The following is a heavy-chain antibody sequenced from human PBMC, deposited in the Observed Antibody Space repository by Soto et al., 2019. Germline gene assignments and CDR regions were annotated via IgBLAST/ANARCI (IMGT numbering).Heavy chain of an antibody. CDR2: IIPISGTA. V-gene: IGHV1-69*01. CDR1: GGTFSSYA. D-gene: IGHD2-2*01. Sequence: QVQLVQSGAEVKKPGSSVKVSCKASGGTFSSYAISWVRQAPGQGLEWMGGIIPISGTANYPQKFQGRVTITADECTSTAYMELSSLRSEDTAVYYCARSQGSSTSLEIYYYYYYGMDVWGQGTTVTVSS. CDR3: ARSQGSSTSLEIYYYYYYGMDV. J-gene: IGHJ6*02.